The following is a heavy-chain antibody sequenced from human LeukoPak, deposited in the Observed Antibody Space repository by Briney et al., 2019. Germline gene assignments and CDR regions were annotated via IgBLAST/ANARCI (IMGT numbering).Heavy chain of an antibody. J-gene: IGHJ4*02. CDR3: AKAPLGSCSSTSCYGFDY. CDR2: IKSDGSST. Sequence: GGSLRLSCAASRFTFSSYWMHWVRQAPGKGLVWVSRIKSDGSSTSYADSVKGRFTISRDNAKNTLYLQMNSLRAEDTAVYYCAKAPLGSCSSTSCYGFDYWGQGTLVTVSS. D-gene: IGHD2-2*01. CDR1: RFTFSSYW. V-gene: IGHV3-74*01.